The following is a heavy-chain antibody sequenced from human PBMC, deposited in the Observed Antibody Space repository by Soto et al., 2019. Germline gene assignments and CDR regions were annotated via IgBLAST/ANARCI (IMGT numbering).Heavy chain of an antibody. J-gene: IGHJ4*02. V-gene: IGHV1-3*01. D-gene: IGHD2-15*01. CDR2: INDGNDKI. CDR3: AIFGGSVSV. Sequence: ASVKVSCKASGYTFTRYTMYWVRQAPGQRLECMGWINDGNDKIKYSQKFQGRVTITSDTSATTAYMELSSLTSEDTAGYYCAIFGGSVSVWGQGSLVTVSS. CDR1: GYTFTRYT.